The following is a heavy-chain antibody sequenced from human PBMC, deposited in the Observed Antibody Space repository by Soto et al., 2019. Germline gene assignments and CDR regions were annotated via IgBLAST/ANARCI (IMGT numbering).Heavy chain of an antibody. D-gene: IGHD3-3*01. V-gene: IGHV1-18*01. J-gene: IGHJ6*03. CDR1: GYTLSNYG. CDR3: VRDHHDFSSDYHYYHMDV. CDR2: SSTYNGNT. Sequence: QAQLVQSGAEMKKPGASVKVSCKASGYTLSNYGISWVRQAPGQGLEWMGWSSTYNGNTKYAKKFQGRVTMTTDTSTSTAYMELRSLRSDDTAVYYCVRDHHDFSSDYHYYHMDVWGKGPRSPSP.